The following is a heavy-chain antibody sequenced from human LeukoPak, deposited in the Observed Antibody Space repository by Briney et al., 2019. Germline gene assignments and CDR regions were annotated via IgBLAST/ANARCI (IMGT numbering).Heavy chain of an antibody. CDR2: INHSGST. V-gene: IGHV4-34*01. D-gene: IGHD6-13*01. J-gene: IGHJ6*03. CDR1: GGSFSGYY. CDR3: ARVREYSSRGATYYYYYYMDV. Sequence: SETLSLTCAVYGGSFSGYYWSWIRQPPGKGLEWIGEINHSGSTNYNPSLKSRVTISVDTSKNQFSLKLSSVTAADTAVYYCARVREYSSRGATYYYYYYMDVWGKGTTVTVSS.